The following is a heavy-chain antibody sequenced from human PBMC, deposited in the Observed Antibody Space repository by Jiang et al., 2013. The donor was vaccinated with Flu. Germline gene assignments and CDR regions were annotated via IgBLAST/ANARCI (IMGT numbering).Heavy chain of an antibody. D-gene: IGHD7-27*01. J-gene: IGHJ4*02. Sequence: TFSGFSLSTTGMHISWIRQPHGKALEWLALIDWDDDKYYSTSLQTRLTISKDTSKNQVVLTMTNMDPVDTATYYCARMLSGGRAFDYWGQGTPVTVSS. V-gene: IGHV2-70*01. CDR1: GFSLSTTGMH. CDR2: IDWDDDK. CDR3: ARMLSGGRAFDY.